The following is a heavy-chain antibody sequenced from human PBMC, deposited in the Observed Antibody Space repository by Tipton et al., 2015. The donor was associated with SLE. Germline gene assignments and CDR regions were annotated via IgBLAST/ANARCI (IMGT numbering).Heavy chain of an antibody. CDR2: IYNSGGT. CDR1: GCSISSYY. J-gene: IGHJ3*02. V-gene: IGHV4-4*08. CDR3: PLYDYVWGYDAFDI. Sequence: TLSLTCTVSGCSISSYYCCWLRQPPVKGVVWSGYIYNSGGTNYNPPLNRRVTIPLDTSKNQFSLKLSSVAAADTAVYYCPLYDYVWGYDAFDIGGQGTMLTVSS. D-gene: IGHD3-16*01.